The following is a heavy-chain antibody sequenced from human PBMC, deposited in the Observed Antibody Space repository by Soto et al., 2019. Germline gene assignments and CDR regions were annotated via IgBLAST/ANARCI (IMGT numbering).Heavy chain of an antibody. CDR2: ISAYNGNT. V-gene: IGHV1-18*01. D-gene: IGHD2-15*01. Sequence: QVQLVQSGAEVRKPGASVKVSCKASGYTITNYGVTWVRQAPGQGLEWMGWISAYNGNTNYAQKLQGRVTMTTDTSTNTAYMELRSLRSDDTAVYYCARAGCIGGSCYWEDDYWGQGTLVTVSS. CDR3: ARAGCIGGSCYWEDDY. J-gene: IGHJ4*02. CDR1: GYTITNYG.